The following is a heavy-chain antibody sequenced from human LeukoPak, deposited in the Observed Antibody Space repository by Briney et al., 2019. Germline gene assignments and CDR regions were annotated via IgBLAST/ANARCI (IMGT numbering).Heavy chain of an antibody. CDR2: TSTYNDGK. Sequence: AASVRVSCKDSGYTFTYYAITWVRQAPGQGLEWMGWTSTYNDGKNYAQSLQGRITMTTDTSTNTAYMELSSLRSDDTAVYYCGAGHPRVDYWGQGTLVTVSS. CDR1: GYTFTYYA. V-gene: IGHV1-18*01. J-gene: IGHJ4*02. CDR3: GAGHPRVDY.